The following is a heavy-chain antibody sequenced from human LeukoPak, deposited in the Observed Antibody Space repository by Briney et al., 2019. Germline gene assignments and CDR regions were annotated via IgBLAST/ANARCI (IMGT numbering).Heavy chain of an antibody. CDR3: ARDLHYYVAMDV. D-gene: IGHD3-10*02. J-gene: IGHJ6*02. V-gene: IGHV3-7*05. CDR1: GFTFSSYW. Sequence: GGSLRLSCAASGFTFSSYWMSWVRQVPGKGLEWVANMNQDGSERYYVDSVKGRFTISRDNAKNTLFLQLHNLRVEDTALYYCARDLHYYVAMDVWGQGTTVTVSS. CDR2: MNQDGSER.